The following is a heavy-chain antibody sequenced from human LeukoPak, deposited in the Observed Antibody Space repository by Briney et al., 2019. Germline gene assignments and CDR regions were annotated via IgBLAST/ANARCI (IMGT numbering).Heavy chain of an antibody. CDR2: IYYSGST. CDR3: ARDQGFEPSFDY. V-gene: IGHV4-31*03. J-gene: IGHJ4*02. D-gene: IGHD1-14*01. Sequence: SQTLSLTCTVSGGSISSGGYYWSWIRQHPGTGLEWIGYIYYSGSTYYNPSLKSRVTISVDTPKNQFSLKLSSVTAADTAAYYCARDQGFEPSFDYWGQGTLVTVSS. CDR1: GGSISSGGYY.